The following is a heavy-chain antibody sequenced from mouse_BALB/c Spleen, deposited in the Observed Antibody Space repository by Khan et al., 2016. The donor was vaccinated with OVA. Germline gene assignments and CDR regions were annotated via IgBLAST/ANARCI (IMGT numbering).Heavy chain of an antibody. CDR3: TRWSYWFAY. V-gene: IGHV1S22*01. J-gene: IGHJ3*01. Sequence: LQQPGSELVRPGASVKLSCKASGYTFTSHWMHWVKQRPGQGLEWIGDIYPGSGSTNYDEKFKSKATLTVDTSSSTAYMQLSSLTSEDSAVYYCTRWSYWFAYWGQGTLVTVSA. D-gene: IGHD2-12*01. CDR2: IYPGSGST. CDR1: GYTFTSHW.